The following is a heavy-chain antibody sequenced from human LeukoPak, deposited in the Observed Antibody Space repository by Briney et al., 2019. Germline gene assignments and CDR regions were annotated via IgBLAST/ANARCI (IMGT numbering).Heavy chain of an antibody. V-gene: IGHV1-18*01. CDR3: ARDSLTVASNAFDI. Sequence: ASVKVSCKASGGTFSSYGISWVRQAPGQGLEWMGWISAYNGNTNYAQKFQGRVTMTTDTSTSTAYMELRSLRSDDTAVYYCARDSLTVASNAFDIWGQGTMVTVSS. CDR2: ISAYNGNT. CDR1: GGTFSSYG. D-gene: IGHD4-17*01. J-gene: IGHJ3*02.